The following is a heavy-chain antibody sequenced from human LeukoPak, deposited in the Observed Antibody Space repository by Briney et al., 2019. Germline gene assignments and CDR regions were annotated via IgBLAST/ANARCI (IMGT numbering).Heavy chain of an antibody. V-gene: IGHV4-38-2*01. Sequence: SDTFSLTCAVSGHSVSSGYSWAWIRQPPGTGLEWIGTVSHTGSNYYNPPLKSRVSLSLDPSKNHFSPTLNSLPAPDPPLYFCARGGRRQVAASYFEYWGEGPLVTVFS. CDR3: ARGGRRQVAASYFEY. J-gene: IGHJ4*02. CDR2: VSHTGSN. CDR1: GHSVSSGYS. D-gene: IGHD2-15*01.